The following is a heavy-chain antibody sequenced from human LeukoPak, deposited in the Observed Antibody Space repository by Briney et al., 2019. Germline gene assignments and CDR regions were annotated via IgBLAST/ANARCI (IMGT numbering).Heavy chain of an antibody. D-gene: IGHD1-26*01. J-gene: IGHJ4*02. CDR3: ARHWGSWELPSPLDY. V-gene: IGHV4-39*01. CDR1: GGSISSGDYY. CDR2: INHSGST. Sequence: SETLSLTCTVSGGSISSGDYYWSWIRQPPGKGLEWIGEINHSGSTNYNPSLKSRVTISVDTSKNQFSLKLSSVTAADTAVYYCARHWGSWELPSPLDYWGQGTLVTVSS.